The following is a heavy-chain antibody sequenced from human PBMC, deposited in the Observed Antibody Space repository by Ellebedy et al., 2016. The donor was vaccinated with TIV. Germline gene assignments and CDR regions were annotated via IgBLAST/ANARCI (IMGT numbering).Heavy chain of an antibody. Sequence: SVKVSCXVSGYTLTELSMHWVRQAPGQGLEWMEGIIPIFGTANYAQKFQGRVTITADESTSTAYMELSSLRSEDTAVYYCASGSIAARIYGMDVWGQGTTVTVSS. V-gene: IGHV1-69*13. CDR2: IIPIFGTA. CDR1: GYTLTELS. D-gene: IGHD6-6*01. CDR3: ASGSIAARIYGMDV. J-gene: IGHJ6*02.